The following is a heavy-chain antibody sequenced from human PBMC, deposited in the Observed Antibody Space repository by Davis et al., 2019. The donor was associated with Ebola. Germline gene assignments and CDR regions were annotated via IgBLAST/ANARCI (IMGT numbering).Heavy chain of an antibody. CDR2: ISAYNGNT. CDR1: GYTFTSYG. CDR3: ARGVPAAPPTKNYYYYYMDV. Sequence: ASVKVSCKASGYTFTSYGISWVRQAPGQGLEWMGWISAYNGNTNYAQKLQGRVTVTTETSTSTAYMELRSLRSDDTAVYYCARGVPAAPPTKNYYYYYMDVWGKGTTVTVSS. D-gene: IGHD2-2*01. J-gene: IGHJ6*03. V-gene: IGHV1-18*01.